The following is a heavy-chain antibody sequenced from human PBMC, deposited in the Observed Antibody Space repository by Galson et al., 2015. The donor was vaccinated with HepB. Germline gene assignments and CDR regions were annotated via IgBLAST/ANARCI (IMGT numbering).Heavy chain of an antibody. Sequence: LRLSCAASGFTFSSYAVNWVRQAPGKGLEWVAVISYDGSNKYYTDSVKGRFTISRDNSKNTLYLQMNSLRAEDTAVYYCARDYYGRQRASWGSLYYQGMDVWGQGTTVTVSS. D-gene: IGHD3-10*01. V-gene: IGHV3-30*04. CDR1: GFTFSSYA. J-gene: IGHJ6*02. CDR2: ISYDGSNK. CDR3: ARDYYGRQRASWGSLYYQGMDV.